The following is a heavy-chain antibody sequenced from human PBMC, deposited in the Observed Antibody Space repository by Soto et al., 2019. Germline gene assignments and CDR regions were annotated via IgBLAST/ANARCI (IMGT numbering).Heavy chain of an antibody. V-gene: IGHV3-13*01. J-gene: IGHJ6*02. CDR1: GFTFRSYD. D-gene: IGHD3-10*01. Sequence: PGGSLGLSSAASGFTFRSYDMHWARQATGKGLEWVSAIGTAGDTYYPGSVKGRFTISRENAKNSLYLQMNSLRAEDTAVYYCARLTMVRGVTDYYYYGMDVWGQGTTVTVSS. CDR3: ARLTMVRGVTDYYYYGMDV. CDR2: IGTAGDT.